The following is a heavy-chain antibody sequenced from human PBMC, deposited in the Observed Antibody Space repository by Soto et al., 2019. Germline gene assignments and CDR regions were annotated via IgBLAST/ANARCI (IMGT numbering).Heavy chain of an antibody. J-gene: IGHJ4*02. V-gene: IGHV1-69*01. Sequence: QVQLVQSGAEVKKPGSSVKVSCKASGGTFSSYAISWVRQAPGQGLEWMGGIIPIFGTANYAQKFQGRVTITADESTSTAYMELISLRSEDTAVYYCAGPRGYCSGGSCYKTFPFDYCGQGTLVTVSS. D-gene: IGHD2-15*01. CDR1: GGTFSSYA. CDR3: AGPRGYCSGGSCYKTFPFDY. CDR2: IIPIFGTA.